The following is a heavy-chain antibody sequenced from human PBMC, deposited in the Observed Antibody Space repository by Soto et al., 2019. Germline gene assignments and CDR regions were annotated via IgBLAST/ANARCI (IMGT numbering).Heavy chain of an antibody. Sequence: EVQLLESGGGLVQPGGSLRLSCAASGFTFSSYAMSWVRQAPGKGLEWVSAISGSGGSTYYADSVKGRFTISRDNSKNTLYLQMNSLRAEDTAVYYCAKPSLPYCSGGSCYPFDYWGQGTLVTVSS. CDR2: ISGSGGST. CDR1: GFTFSSYA. V-gene: IGHV3-23*01. D-gene: IGHD2-15*01. J-gene: IGHJ4*02. CDR3: AKPSLPYCSGGSCYPFDY.